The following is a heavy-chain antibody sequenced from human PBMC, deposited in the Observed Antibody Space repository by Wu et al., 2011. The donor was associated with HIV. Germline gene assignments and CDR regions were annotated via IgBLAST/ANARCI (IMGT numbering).Heavy chain of an antibody. J-gene: IGHJ4*02. V-gene: IGHV1-2*04. D-gene: IGHD3-10*01. CDR2: INPNTGTT. Sequence: QIKLEQSGAEVKKPGASVRVSCRASGYTFNNFYMYWVRQAPGQGLEYVGWINPNTGTTKYAQKFQGWVTLTLDTSITTAYLEMGRLTPDDTAVYYCARGLDGSASNELDYWGQGTLVTVSS. CDR3: ARGLDGSASNELDY. CDR1: GYTFNNFY.